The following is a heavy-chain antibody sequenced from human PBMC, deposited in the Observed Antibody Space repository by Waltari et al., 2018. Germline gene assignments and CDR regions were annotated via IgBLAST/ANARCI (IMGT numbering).Heavy chain of an antibody. J-gene: IGHJ4*02. D-gene: IGHD2-15*01. CDR1: GDSMTSTYW. CDR3: ARDRGRGLYLES. Sequence: QLRESAPGLVKPSGTLSLTCGVSGDSMTSTYWWSWARRSPGKGLQWMGQVHGSGKTNYHPSFASRVTISLDTYNKHFSLRVTSATAADTAVYYCARDRGRGLYLESWGPGTLVTVSP. V-gene: IGHV4-4*02. CDR2: VHGSGKT.